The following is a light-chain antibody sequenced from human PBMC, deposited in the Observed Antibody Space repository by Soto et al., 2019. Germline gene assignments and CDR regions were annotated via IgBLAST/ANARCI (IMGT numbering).Light chain of an antibody. CDR2: GAS. J-gene: IGKJ5*01. CDR3: QQYGSSIT. CDR1: QSVRRSY. V-gene: IGKV3-20*01. Sequence: ELLWPPSPGNISLSPGARANLPCRASQSVRRSYLAWYQQTPGQAPRLLIYGASSRATGIPDRFSGSGSGTDFTLTINRLAPEDFAVYYCQQYGSSITFGQGTRVEIK.